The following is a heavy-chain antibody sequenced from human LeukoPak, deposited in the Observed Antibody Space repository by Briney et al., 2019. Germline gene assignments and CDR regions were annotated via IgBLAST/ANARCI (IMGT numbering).Heavy chain of an antibody. D-gene: IGHD3-22*01. CDR2: IYYSGST. V-gene: IGHV4-59*01. CDR1: GASISSYY. J-gene: IGHJ6*02. Sequence: SETLSLTCTVSGASISSYYWSWIRQPPGKGLEWIGYIYYSGSTNYNPSLKSRVTISVDTSKNQFSLKLSSVTAADTAVYYCARVYYYDSSGYYRGLYYYGMDVWGQGTTVTVSS. CDR3: ARVYYYDSSGYYRGLYYYGMDV.